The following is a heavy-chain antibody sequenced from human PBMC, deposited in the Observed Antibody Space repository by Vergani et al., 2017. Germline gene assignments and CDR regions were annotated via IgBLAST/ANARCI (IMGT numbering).Heavy chain of an antibody. D-gene: IGHD6-13*01. Sequence: QVLLVQSEPEVKKPGASVKVSCKASGYTFTNYTIHWVRQAPGQRLEWMGWINADNGNTKYSQKFQGRVTISRETSASTAYMELSSLRSEDTAVYYCARVKDTSGWFVFWDCWGQGTLVTVSS. CDR1: GYTFTNYT. CDR2: INADNGNT. V-gene: IGHV1-3*01. J-gene: IGHJ4*02. CDR3: ARVKDTSGWFVFWDC.